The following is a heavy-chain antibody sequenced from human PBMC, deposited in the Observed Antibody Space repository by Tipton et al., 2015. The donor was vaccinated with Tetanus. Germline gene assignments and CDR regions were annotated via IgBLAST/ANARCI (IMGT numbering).Heavy chain of an antibody. CDR1: GGSVSSGSYY. CDR2: ISYSGSS. V-gene: IGHV4-61*01. Sequence: TLSLTCTVSGGSVSSGSYYWNWIRQPPGKGLEWIGYISYSGSSSFNPSLKSRVTMSVDKSKNQFSLKLSSVTAADSALYFCGRGTDAYKSGNYWGQGTLVTVSS. J-gene: IGHJ4*01. D-gene: IGHD5-24*01. CDR3: GRGTDAYKSGNY.